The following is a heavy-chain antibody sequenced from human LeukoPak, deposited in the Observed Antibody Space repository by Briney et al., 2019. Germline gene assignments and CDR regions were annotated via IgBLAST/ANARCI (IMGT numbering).Heavy chain of an antibody. J-gene: IGHJ4*02. V-gene: IGHV3-30*18. D-gene: IGHD2-15*01. CDR1: GFIFSSYG. Sequence: GTSLRLSCVASGFIFSSYGMHWVRQAPGKGLEWVAVIAYDGSDKYYADSVKGRFTISRDNSKNTLYLQMNSLRAEDTAVYYCAKEEEPATAAYWGQGTLVTVSS. CDR2: IAYDGSDK. CDR3: AKEEEPATAAY.